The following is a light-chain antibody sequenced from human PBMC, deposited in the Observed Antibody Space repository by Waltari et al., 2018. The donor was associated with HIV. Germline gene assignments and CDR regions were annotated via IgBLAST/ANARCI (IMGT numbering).Light chain of an antibody. CDR2: WAC. CDR1: HRFSPRTNNKNV. J-gene: IGKJ1*01. Sequence: IVLTQTPDSLAVSLGGRATINCRSSHRFSPRTNNKNVLTWHQHKAGQHPRLLISWACIRESGVPDRFTGSGSGTDFTLTINYLQAGDAEVYYCQQYHRRPQPFGQGTKVEIK. CDR3: QQYHRRPQP. V-gene: IGKV4-1*01.